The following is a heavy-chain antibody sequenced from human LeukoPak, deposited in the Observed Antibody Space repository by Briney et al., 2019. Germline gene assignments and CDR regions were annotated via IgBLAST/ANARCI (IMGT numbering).Heavy chain of an antibody. CDR3: AGGADY. CDR2: IKQDRSEK. Sequence: PGGSLRLSCAASGFTFSNHWMFWVRQAPGKGPECVANIKQDRSEKYYVDSVKGRFTISRDNAKNSLYLQMNSLRADDTAVYYCAGGADYWGQGTLVTVSS. V-gene: IGHV3-7*04. CDR1: GFTFSNHW. J-gene: IGHJ4*02.